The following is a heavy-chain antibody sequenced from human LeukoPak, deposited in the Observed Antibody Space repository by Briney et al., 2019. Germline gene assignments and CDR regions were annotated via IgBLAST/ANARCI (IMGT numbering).Heavy chain of an antibody. D-gene: IGHD2-21*02. V-gene: IGHV1-2*02. Sequence: PGASVKVSCKASGYTFTSYAMNWVRQAPGHGLEWMGWIAPNTGDTNYAQKFQGRVTMTRDTSISTAYMELSSLISDDTATYYCARLTEPFWGQGTLVIVSS. J-gene: IGHJ4*02. CDR3: ARLTEPF. CDR2: IAPNTGDT. CDR1: GYTFTSYA.